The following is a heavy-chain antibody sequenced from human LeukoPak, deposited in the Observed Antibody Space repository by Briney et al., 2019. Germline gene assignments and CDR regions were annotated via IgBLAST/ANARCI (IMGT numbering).Heavy chain of an antibody. V-gene: IGHV3-23*01. Sequence: PGGSLRLSCASSGFTFSSYAMSWVRQAPGKGLEWVSAISGSGGSTYYADSVKGRFTISRDNSKNTLYLQMNSLRAEDTAVYYCAKGGLNYDSSGYPEYFQHWGQGTLVTVSS. D-gene: IGHD3-22*01. CDR1: GFTFSSYA. CDR3: AKGGLNYDSSGYPEYFQH. J-gene: IGHJ1*01. CDR2: ISGSGGST.